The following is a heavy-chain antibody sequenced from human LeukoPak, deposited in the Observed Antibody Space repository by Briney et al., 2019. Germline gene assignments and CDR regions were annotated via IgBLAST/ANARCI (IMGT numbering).Heavy chain of an antibody. CDR1: GFTFSNYA. V-gene: IGHV3-23*01. CDR3: AKDPRYEGYYDSSAHPPAAFDI. Sequence: GGSLRLSCTASGFTFSNYAMNWVRQAPGKGLEWVSAISGSGGSTYYADSVKGRFTISRDNSKNTLYLQMNSLRAEDTAVYYCAKDPRYEGYYDSSAHPPAAFDIWGQGTMVTVSS. J-gene: IGHJ3*02. CDR2: ISGSGGST. D-gene: IGHD3-22*01.